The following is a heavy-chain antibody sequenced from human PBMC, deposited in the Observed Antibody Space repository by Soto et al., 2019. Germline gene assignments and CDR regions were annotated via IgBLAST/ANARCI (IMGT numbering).Heavy chain of an antibody. CDR2: IYTSGST. J-gene: IGHJ4*02. CDR3: AGSGYYDFWSGYFDY. CDR1: GGSISSYY. D-gene: IGHD3-3*01. Sequence: SETLSLTCTVSGGSISSYYWSWIRQPAGKGLEWIGRIYTSGSTNYNPSLKSRVTMSVDTSKNQFSLKLSSVTAADTAVYYCAGSGYYDFWSGYFDYWGQGTLVTVSS. V-gene: IGHV4-4*07.